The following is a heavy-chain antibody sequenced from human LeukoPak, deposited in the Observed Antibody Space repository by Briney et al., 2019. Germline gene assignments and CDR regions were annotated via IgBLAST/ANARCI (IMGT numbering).Heavy chain of an antibody. CDR3: ARDEVGYSYALDY. Sequence: PGGSLRLSCAASGFTFSSYAMYWVRQAPGKGLEWVAVISYDGSNKYYADSVKGRFTISRDNSKNTLYLQMNSLRAEDTAVYYCARDEVGYSYALDYWGQGTLVTVSS. V-gene: IGHV3-30-3*01. D-gene: IGHD5-18*01. J-gene: IGHJ4*02. CDR2: ISYDGSNK. CDR1: GFTFSSYA.